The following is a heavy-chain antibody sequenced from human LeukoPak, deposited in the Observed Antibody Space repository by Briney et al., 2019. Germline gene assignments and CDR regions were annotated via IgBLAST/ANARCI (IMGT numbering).Heavy chain of an antibody. V-gene: IGHV1-69*06. CDR1: GGIFSSYV. CDR3: ASLNYYDTSGYFDY. CDR2: VIPMFGTA. D-gene: IGHD3-22*01. J-gene: IGHJ4*02. Sequence: GASVKVSCKASGGIFSSYVISWVRQTPGQGLEWMGGVIPMFGTANYAQKFQDRVTITADKSTNTDYMELSSLRSEDTAVYYCASLNYYDTSGYFDYWGQGTLVTVSS.